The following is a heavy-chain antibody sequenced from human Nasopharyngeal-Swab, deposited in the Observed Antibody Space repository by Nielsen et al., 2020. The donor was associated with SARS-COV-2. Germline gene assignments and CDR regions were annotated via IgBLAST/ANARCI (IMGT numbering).Heavy chain of an antibody. D-gene: IGHD2-15*01. CDR1: GFTFSNYW. CDR3: TTEGVVVAASAFDI. J-gene: IGHJ3*02. CDR2: IKSKTDGGTT. V-gene: IGHV3-15*01. Sequence: GESLKISCAFSGFTFSNYWMHWVRQAPGKGLEWVGRIKSKTDGGTTDYAAPVKGRFTISRDDSKNTLYLQMNSLKTEDTAVYYCTTEGVVVAASAFDIWGQGTMVTVSS.